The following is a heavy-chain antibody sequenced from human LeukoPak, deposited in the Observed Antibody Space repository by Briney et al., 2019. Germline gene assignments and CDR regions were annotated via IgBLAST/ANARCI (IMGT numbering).Heavy chain of an antibody. D-gene: IGHD3-9*01. CDR3: ARIRRNSVDWYADDN. Sequence: SETLSLTCTVSGDSLTSYYWSWIRQPAGKGLEWIGRISITDGTSYTPSLQSRVTMSVDASKNQFSLKLSSVTAADTAVYYCARIRRNSVDWYADDNWGQGTLVTVSS. V-gene: IGHV4-4*07. CDR2: ISITDGT. CDR1: GDSLTSYY. J-gene: IGHJ4*02.